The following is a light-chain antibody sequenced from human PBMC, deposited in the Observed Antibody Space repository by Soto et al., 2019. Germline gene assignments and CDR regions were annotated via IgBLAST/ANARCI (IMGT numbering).Light chain of an antibody. CDR2: GAS. V-gene: IGKV3-20*01. CDR3: QQYGSSPMYT. Sequence: EIVLTQSPGTLSLSPGERATLSCGASQSVSSNYLAWYQQKPAQAPRLLIYGASIRATGIPDRFSGSGSGTDFTLTINRLEPEDFAVYYCQQYGSSPMYTFGQGTKLEIK. CDR1: QSVSSNY. J-gene: IGKJ2*01.